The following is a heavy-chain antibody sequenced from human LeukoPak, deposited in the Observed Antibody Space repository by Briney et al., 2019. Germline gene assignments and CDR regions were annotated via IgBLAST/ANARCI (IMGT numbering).Heavy chain of an antibody. D-gene: IGHD1-14*01. CDR1: GFTFSSSA. V-gene: IGHV3-23*01. CDR3: ARDIGPERVDY. CDR2: ISNNGGYT. J-gene: IGHJ4*02. Sequence: GGSLRLSCAASGFTFSSSAMSWVRQAPGKGLEWVSAISNNGGYTYYADSVQGRFTISRDNSKSTLCLQMNSLRAEDTAVYYCARDIGPERVDYWGQGTLVTVSS.